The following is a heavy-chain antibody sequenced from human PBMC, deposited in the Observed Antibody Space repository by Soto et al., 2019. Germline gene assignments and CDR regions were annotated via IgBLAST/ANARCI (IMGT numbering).Heavy chain of an antibody. J-gene: IGHJ6*02. CDR1: GGSISSYY. V-gene: IGHV4-59*01. CDR3: ARSQQRIYYYYGMDV. Sequence: PSETLSLTCTVSGGSISSYYWSWIRQPPGKGLEWIGYIYYSGSTNYNPSLKSRVTISVDTSKNQFSLKLSSVTAADTAVYYCARSQQRIYYYYGMDVWGQGTTVTVSS. D-gene: IGHD6-13*01. CDR2: IYYSGST.